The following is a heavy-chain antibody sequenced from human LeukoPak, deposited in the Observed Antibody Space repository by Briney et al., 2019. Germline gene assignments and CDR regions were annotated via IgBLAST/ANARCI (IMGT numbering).Heavy chain of an antibody. CDR3: AKGLKWLQFYYFDY. D-gene: IGHD5-24*01. J-gene: IGHJ4*02. CDR1: RFTFSSYG. Sequence: PGGTLRLSCAVSRFTFSSYGMSWVRQAPGKGLEWVSAISGTGGSTYYADSVKGRFTISRDNSKNTLYLQMNSLRAEDTAVYYCAKGLKWLQFYYFDYWGQGTLVTVSS. CDR2: ISGTGGST. V-gene: IGHV3-23*01.